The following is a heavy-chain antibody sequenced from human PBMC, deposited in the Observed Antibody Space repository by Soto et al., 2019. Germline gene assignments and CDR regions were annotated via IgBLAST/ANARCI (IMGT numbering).Heavy chain of an antibody. D-gene: IGHD2-2*01. CDR3: AGAEICSSTSCYLLNYYYYYMDV. V-gene: IGHV4-59*08. CDR1: GGSISSYY. J-gene: IGHJ6*03. Sequence: PSETLSLSCTVSGGSISSYYWSWIRQPPGKGLEWIGYIYYSGSTNYNPSLKSRVTISVDTSKNQFSLKLSSVTAADTAVYYCAGAEICSSTSCYLLNYYYYYMDVWGKGTTVTVSS. CDR2: IYYSGST.